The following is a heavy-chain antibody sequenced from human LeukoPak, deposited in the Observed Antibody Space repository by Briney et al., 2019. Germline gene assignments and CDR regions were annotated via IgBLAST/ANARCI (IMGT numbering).Heavy chain of an antibody. Sequence: GTSLRLSCAASGFTFRSYGMHWVRQAPGKGLEWVAVKSDDGSNKYYADSVKGRFSISRDNSKNTLYLQMNSLRAEDTAVYYCATLSGYDWDYWGQGTLVTVSS. V-gene: IGHV3-30*03. J-gene: IGHJ4*02. CDR3: ATLSGYDWDY. D-gene: IGHD5-12*01. CDR1: GFTFRSYG. CDR2: KSDDGSNK.